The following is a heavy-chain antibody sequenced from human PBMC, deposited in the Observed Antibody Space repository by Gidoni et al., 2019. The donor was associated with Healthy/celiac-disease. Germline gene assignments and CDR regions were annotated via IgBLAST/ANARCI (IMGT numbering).Heavy chain of an antibody. CDR2: MSGSGGST. V-gene: IGHV3-23*01. J-gene: IGHJ4*02. Sequence: EVQLLESGGGLVQPGGSLRLSFSASGFPFSSYAMSWVRQAPGKGLEWVSAMSGSGGSTYYADSVKGRFTISRDNSKNTLYLQMNSLRAEDTAVYYCAKVSFPRSIAARPDYWGQGTLVTVSS. CDR1: GFPFSSYA. CDR3: AKVSFPRSIAARPDY. D-gene: IGHD6-6*01.